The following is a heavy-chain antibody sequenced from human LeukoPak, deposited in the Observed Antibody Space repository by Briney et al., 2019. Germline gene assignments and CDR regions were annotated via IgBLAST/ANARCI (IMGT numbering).Heavy chain of an antibody. J-gene: IGHJ4*02. D-gene: IGHD3-10*01. CDR3: ARDYHGSGSLTTFDF. Sequence: ASVKVSCKASGYTFTSFYMHWVRQAPGQGLEWMGIINPTGGRATSAQKFQGRLTLTRDTSTTTVYMELSSLRSEDTAVYYCARDYHGSGSLTTFDFWGQGTLVTVSS. CDR1: GYTFTSFY. V-gene: IGHV1-46*01. CDR2: INPTGGRA.